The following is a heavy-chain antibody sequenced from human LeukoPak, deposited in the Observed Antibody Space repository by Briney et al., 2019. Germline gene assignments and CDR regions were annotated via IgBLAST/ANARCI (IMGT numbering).Heavy chain of an antibody. CDR2: IYYSGST. CDR3: ARVVRGYSYGYVVDY. CDR1: GGSISSGGYY. D-gene: IGHD5-18*01. V-gene: IGHV4-31*03. Sequence: SQTLSLTCTVSGGSISSGGYYWSWIRQHPGKGLAWIGYIYYSGSTYYNPSLKSRVTISVDTSKNQFSLKLSSVTAADTAVYYCARVVRGYSYGYVVDYWGQGTLVTVSS. J-gene: IGHJ4*02.